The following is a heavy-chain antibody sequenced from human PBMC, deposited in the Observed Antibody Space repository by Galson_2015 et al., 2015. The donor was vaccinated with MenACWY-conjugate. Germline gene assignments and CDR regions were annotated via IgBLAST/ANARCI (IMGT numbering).Heavy chain of an antibody. J-gene: IGHJ4*02. CDR1: GFTIRSYA. CDR2: TSYDGSQT. CDR3: ARDQQGYNSSLYRSFDY. Sequence: SLRLSCAASGFTIRSYAMHWLRQAPGKGLEWVAVTSYDGSQTYYADSVKGRFTFSRDNSKNTLYLQMNSLRDEDTAVYYCARDQQGYNSSLYRSFDYWGQGTLVTVSS. D-gene: IGHD6-13*01. V-gene: IGHV3-30*04.